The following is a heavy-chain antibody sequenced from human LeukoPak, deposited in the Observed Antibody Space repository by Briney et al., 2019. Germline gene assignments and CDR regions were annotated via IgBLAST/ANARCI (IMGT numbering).Heavy chain of an antibody. V-gene: IGHV7-4-1*02. CDR3: ARVCNGSGHRCLYYYYGMDV. D-gene: IGHD3-10*01. CDR1: GYTFTTYA. J-gene: IGHJ6*02. Sequence: ASVKVSCKASGYTFTTYAINWVRQAPGQGLEWMGWINTDTGNPTYAQGFTGRFVFSLDTSISTAYLQISSLKAEDTAVYYCARVCNGSGHRCLYYYYGMDVWGQGTTGTVSS. CDR2: INTDTGNP.